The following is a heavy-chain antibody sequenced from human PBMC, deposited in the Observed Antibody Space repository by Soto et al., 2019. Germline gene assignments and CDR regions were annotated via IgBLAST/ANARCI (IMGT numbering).Heavy chain of an antibody. Sequence: GGSLRLSCAASGFNFSNYWMHCVRQVPGEGLVWVSSINNDGSRTWYADSVRGRIAMSRDNDRNLLYLQMNSLRAEDTAVYYCGTTFEYWGQGALVTVSS. CDR1: GFNFSNYW. D-gene: IGHD1-26*01. J-gene: IGHJ4*02. V-gene: IGHV3-74*01. CDR2: INNDGSRT. CDR3: GTTFEY.